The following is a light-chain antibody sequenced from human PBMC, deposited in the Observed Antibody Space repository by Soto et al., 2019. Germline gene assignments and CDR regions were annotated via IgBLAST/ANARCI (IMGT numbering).Light chain of an antibody. CDR2: DAS. CDR3: QQRSNWPPALT. CDR1: QSVSSY. J-gene: IGKJ4*01. V-gene: IGKV3-11*01. Sequence: VLTQSPATLSLSPGERATLSCRASQSVSSYLAWYQQKPGQAPRLLIYDASNRATGIPARFSGSGSGTDFTLTISSLEPEDFAVYYCQQRSNWPPALTFGGGTKVEIK.